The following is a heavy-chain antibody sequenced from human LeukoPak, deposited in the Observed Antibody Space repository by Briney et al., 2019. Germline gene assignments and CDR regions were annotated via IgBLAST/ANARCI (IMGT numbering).Heavy chain of an antibody. J-gene: IGHJ4*02. CDR1: GGSITGDY. Sequence: SETLSLTCTVSGGSITGDYWIWIRQPPGQGLEWIGYIYYSGSTNYNPSLRSRVTISVDTSKNQFSLKLNSVTAADTAVYYCARWSSRNFDYWGQGTLVTVSS. D-gene: IGHD2-2*01. V-gene: IGHV4-59*01. CDR2: IYYSGST. CDR3: ARWSSRNFDY.